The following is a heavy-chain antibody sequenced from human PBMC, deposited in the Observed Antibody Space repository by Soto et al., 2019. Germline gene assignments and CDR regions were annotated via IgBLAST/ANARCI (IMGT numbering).Heavy chain of an antibody. J-gene: IGHJ1*01. CDR1: GGSINNNGYY. CDR3: ARAPSGDKVDS. V-gene: IGHV4-30-4*01. Sequence: QVQLQESGPGVVEPSQTLSLTCTVSGGSINNNGYYWSWIRQPPGSGLEWIGHIYNSWSNYRNPTVMDRLAISLDTAGAQFTLNLSSGAAASAAASYCARAPSGDKVDSGGQGAHVTVSS. CDR2: IYNSWSN. D-gene: IGHD1-26*01.